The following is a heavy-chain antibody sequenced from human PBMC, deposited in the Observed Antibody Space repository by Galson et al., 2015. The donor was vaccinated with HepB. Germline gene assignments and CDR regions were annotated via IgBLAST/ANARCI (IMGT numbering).Heavy chain of an antibody. CDR3: AKDGIMVSNNPYQLHF. J-gene: IGHJ4*02. V-gene: IGHV3-23*01. CDR2: ITSNGGRT. CDR1: GFTFSRYA. D-gene: IGHD2-8*01. Sequence: SLRLSCAASGFTFSRYAMTWVRQAPGKGLEWISSITSNGGRTFYTYSVKGRFTISRDNSRNTVVLQLSSLRPEDTAVYYCAKDGIMVSNNPYQLHFWGQGTLVSVSS.